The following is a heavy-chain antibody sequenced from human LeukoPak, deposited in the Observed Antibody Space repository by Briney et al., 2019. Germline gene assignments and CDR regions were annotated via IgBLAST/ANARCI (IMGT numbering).Heavy chain of an antibody. CDR3: AKGHLPGIVVADRDY. CDR1: GFNFGSYS. CDR2: ISGSGGTS. V-gene: IGHV3-23*01. J-gene: IGHJ4*02. D-gene: IGHD6-19*01. Sequence: GGSLRLSCAASGFNFGSYSMTWVRQAPGKGLEWVSAISGSGGTSYYADSVKGRFTISRDNSKNTLYLQINSLRAEDTALYYCAKGHLPGIVVADRDYWGQGTLVTVSS.